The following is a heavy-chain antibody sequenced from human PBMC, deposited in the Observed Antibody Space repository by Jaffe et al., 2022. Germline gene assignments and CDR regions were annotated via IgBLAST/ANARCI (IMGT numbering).Heavy chain of an antibody. CDR3: ARQDRTMVQGVIINWFDP. Sequence: QLQLQESGPGLVKPSETLSLTCTVSGGSISSSSYYWGWIRQPPGKGLEWIGSIYYSGSTYYNPSLKSRVTISVDTSKNQFSLKLSSVTAADTAVYYCARQDRTMVQGVIINWFDPWGQGTLVTVSS. D-gene: IGHD3-10*01. CDR2: IYYSGST. J-gene: IGHJ5*02. V-gene: IGHV4-39*01. CDR1: GGSISSSSYY.